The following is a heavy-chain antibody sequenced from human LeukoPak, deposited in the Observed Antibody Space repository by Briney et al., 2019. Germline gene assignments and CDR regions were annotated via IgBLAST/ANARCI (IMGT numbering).Heavy chain of an antibody. CDR3: ARGSSSWYGRNWFDP. J-gene: IGHJ5*02. Sequence: GGSLRLSYAASGFTFSSYAMHWVRQAPGKGLEYVSAISSNGGSTYYANSVKGRFTISRDNSKNTLYLQMGSLRAEDMAVYYCARGSSSWYGRNWFDPWGQGTLVTVSS. D-gene: IGHD6-13*01. CDR1: GFTFSSYA. V-gene: IGHV3-64*01. CDR2: ISSNGGST.